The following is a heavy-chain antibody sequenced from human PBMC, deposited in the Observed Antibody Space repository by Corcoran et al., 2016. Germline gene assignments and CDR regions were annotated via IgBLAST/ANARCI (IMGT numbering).Heavy chain of an antibody. Sequence: QVQLQQWGAGLLKPSETLSLTCAVYGGSFSGYYWSWIRQPPGKGLEWIGEINHSGSTNYNPSLKSRVTISVDTSKNQFSLKLSSVTAADTAVYYCARFHDSSGYARLWFDPWGQGTLVTVSS. D-gene: IGHD3-22*01. CDR1: GGSFSGYY. V-gene: IGHV4-34*01. CDR3: ARFHDSSGYARLWFDP. J-gene: IGHJ5*02. CDR2: INHSGST.